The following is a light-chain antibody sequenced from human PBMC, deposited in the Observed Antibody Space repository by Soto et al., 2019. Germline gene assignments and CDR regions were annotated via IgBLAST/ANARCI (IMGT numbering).Light chain of an antibody. CDR2: AAS. CDR1: QSISNY. Sequence: DLQMTQSPSSLSASVGDRVTITCRASQSISNYLNWYQQQPGKAPKLLIYAASSLQSGVSSRFSGSGSGTDFTLTISSLQPEDFATYYCQQSYSTPLTFGGGTKVEIK. CDR3: QQSYSTPLT. J-gene: IGKJ4*01. V-gene: IGKV1-39*01.